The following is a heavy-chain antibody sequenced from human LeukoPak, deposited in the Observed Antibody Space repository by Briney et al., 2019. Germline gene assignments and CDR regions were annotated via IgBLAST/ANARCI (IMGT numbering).Heavy chain of an antibody. CDR1: GGSISTCN. J-gene: IGHJ4*02. V-gene: IGHV4-59*01. CDR3: ATATDTNSPIDY. CDR2: IYYSGST. Sequence: NSSETLSLTCTVSGGSISTCNWCWIRQPPGKGLEWIGYIYYSGSTNYNPSLKSRVTISLDTCKNQYSLTLSSVTAADTAVYYCATATDTNSPIDYWGQGTLVTVSP. D-gene: IGHD4-23*01.